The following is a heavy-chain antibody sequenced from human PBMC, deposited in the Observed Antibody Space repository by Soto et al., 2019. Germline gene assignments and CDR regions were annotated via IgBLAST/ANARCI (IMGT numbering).Heavy chain of an antibody. CDR1: GFTFSDYG. V-gene: IGHV3-33*01. D-gene: IGHD2-15*01. CDR3: ARGSLYCSSTSCSYGMDV. CDR2: IWFDGSNE. Sequence: GGSLRLSCAASGFTFSDYGMHWVRQAPGEGLQWVAVIWFDGSNEHYADSVKGRFTISRDNSKNTLYLQMYSLRAGDTAVYYCARGSLYCSSTSCSYGMDVWGQGTTVTAP. J-gene: IGHJ6*02.